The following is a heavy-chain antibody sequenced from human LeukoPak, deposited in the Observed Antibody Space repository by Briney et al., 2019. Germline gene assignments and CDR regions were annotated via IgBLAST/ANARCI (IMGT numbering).Heavy chain of an antibody. J-gene: IGHJ3*02. CDR3: ARREDIVVVPAAIPRGGYFDWLGAFDI. CDR1: GGTFSSYA. Sequence: APVKVSCKASGGTFSSYAISWVRQAPGQGLEWMGGIIPIFGTANYAQKFQGRVTITADESTSTAYMELSSLRSEDTAVYYCARREDIVVVPAAIPRGGYFDWLGAFDIWGQGTMVPSLQ. V-gene: IGHV1-69*13. CDR2: IIPIFGTA. D-gene: IGHD2-2*02.